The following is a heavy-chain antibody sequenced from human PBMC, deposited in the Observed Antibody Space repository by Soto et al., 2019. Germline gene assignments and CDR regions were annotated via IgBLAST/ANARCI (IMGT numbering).Heavy chain of an antibody. J-gene: IGHJ6*03. CDR1: GFTFSSYG. CDR2: ISGGGGST. CDR3: AKDRGFYYYYYYMDV. Sequence: GGSLRLSCAASGFTFSSYGMHWVRQAPGKGLEWVSAISGGGGSTYYADSVKGRFTISRDNSKNTLYLQMNSLRAEDTAVYYCAKDRGFYYYYYYMDVWGKGTTVTVSS. V-gene: IGHV3-23*01.